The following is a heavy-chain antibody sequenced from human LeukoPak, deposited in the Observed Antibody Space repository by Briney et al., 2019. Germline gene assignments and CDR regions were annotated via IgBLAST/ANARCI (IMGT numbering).Heavy chain of an antibody. CDR1: GFTFSNYS. CDR3: ARNSITMVRVASWFDP. CDR2: ISSSSSYI. Sequence: GGSLRLSCAASGFTFSNYSMNWVRQAPGKGLEWVSSISSSSSYIYYADSVKGRFTISRDNAKNSLYLQMNSLRAEDTAVYYCARNSITMVRVASWFDPWGQGTLVTVSS. D-gene: IGHD3-10*01. J-gene: IGHJ5*02. V-gene: IGHV3-21*01.